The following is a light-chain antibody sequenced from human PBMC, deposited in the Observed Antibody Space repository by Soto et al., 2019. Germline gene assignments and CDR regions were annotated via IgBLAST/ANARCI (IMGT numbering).Light chain of an antibody. CDR2: DAS. CDR3: QQYGSSPT. V-gene: IGKV3-20*01. J-gene: IGKJ1*01. CDR1: QSITEK. Sequence: IVMTQSPDTLSVSPGERATLSCRASQSITEKVVWYQQKFGQAPRLLIYDASRRATGIPERFSGSGSGTDFTLTINRLEPEDFAVYYCQQYGSSPTFGLGTKVDI.